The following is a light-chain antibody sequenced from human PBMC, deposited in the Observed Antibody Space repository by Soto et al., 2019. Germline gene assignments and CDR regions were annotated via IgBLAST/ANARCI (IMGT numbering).Light chain of an antibody. V-gene: IGLV2-14*01. J-gene: IGLJ1*01. Sequence: QSALTQPASVSGSPGQSITISCTGTSSDVGNYNYVSWVQHHPGKAPKLMIYQVSYRPSGVSNRVSGSKSGNTASLTISGRQAEDESDYYCTSYSSGSAPYVFGRVPNVTVL. CDR2: QVS. CDR1: SSDVGNYNY. CDR3: TSYSSGSAPYV.